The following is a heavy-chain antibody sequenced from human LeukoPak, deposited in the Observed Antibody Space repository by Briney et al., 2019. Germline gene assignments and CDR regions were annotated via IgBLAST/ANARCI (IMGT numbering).Heavy chain of an antibody. CDR3: ARDCSSTSCYNYYYGMDV. CDR2: IYHSGST. D-gene: IGHD2-2*02. V-gene: IGHV4-4*02. Sequence: PSETLSLTCAVSGGSISSSNWWSWVCQPPGKGLEWIGEIYHSGSTNYNPSLKSRVTISVDKSKNRFSLKLSSVTAADTAVYYCARDCSSTSCYNYYYGMDVWGKGTTVTVSS. J-gene: IGHJ6*04. CDR1: GGSISSSNW.